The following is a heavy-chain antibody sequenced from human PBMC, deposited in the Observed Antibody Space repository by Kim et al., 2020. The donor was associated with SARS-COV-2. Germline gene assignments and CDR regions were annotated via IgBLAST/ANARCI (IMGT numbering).Heavy chain of an antibody. CDR1: GFIFNNYA. CDR3: ARTTSFDS. J-gene: IGHJ4*02. V-gene: IGHV3-23*01. CDR2: IGDGGGT. D-gene: IGHD2-2*01. Sequence: GGSLRLSCAASGFIFNNYAMSWVRQAPGRGLEWVSTIGDGGGTSYTDSVKGRFTISRDNSKNTLYLQMNSLRVDDTAVYYCARTTSFDSWGQGTLVTVSS.